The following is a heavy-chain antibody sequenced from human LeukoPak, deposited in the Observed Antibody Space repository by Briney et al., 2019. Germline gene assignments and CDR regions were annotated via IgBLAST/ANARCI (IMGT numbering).Heavy chain of an antibody. CDR1: GFSFSTTW. V-gene: IGHV3-74*01. J-gene: IGHJ4*02. CDR2: IYSDSSRT. CDR3: TKDAGYASDY. D-gene: IGHD2-15*01. Sequence: GGSLRLSCAASGFSFSTTWMHWVRQAPGKGLEWVALIYSDSSRTTYADSVKGRFPISRDNAKNTVYLQMSSLRVEDTAVYFCTKDAGYASDYWGQGILVPVSS.